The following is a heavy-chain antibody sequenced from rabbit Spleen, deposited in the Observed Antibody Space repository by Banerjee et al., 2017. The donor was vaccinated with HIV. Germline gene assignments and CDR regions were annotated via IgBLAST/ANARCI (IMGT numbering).Heavy chain of an antibody. J-gene: IGHJ4*01. Sequence: QQQLEESGGGLVKPGGTLTLTCKVSGIDFSSWYYMCWVRQAPGKGLELIACIDAGSDSTYYASWAKGRFTISKTSTTVDLKMTSLTAADTATYFCARRYTGGSGYGSGYFTLWGPGTLVTVS. CDR2: IDAGSDST. D-gene: IGHD1-1*01. CDR1: GIDFSSWYY. CDR3: ARRYTGGSGYGSGYFTL. V-gene: IGHV1S43*01.